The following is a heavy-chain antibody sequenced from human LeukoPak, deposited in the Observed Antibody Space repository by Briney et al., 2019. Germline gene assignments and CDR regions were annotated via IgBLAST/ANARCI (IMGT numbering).Heavy chain of an antibody. CDR1: GYTFTGYY. CDR3: ARVSDISVAAYFDY. V-gene: IGHV1-2*02. Sequence: EASVKVSCKASGYTFTGYYMHWVRQAPGQGLEWMGWINPNSGGTNYAQKFLGRVTMTRDTSISTAYMELSRLRSDDTAVYYCARVSDISVAAYFDYWGQGTLVTVSS. D-gene: IGHD6-19*01. J-gene: IGHJ4*02. CDR2: INPNSGGT.